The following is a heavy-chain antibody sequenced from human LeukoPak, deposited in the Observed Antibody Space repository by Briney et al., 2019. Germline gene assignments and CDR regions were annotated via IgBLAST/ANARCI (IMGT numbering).Heavy chain of an antibody. CDR2: IYYSGST. V-gene: IGHV4-59*08. CDR3: ARRVYDDYFDY. J-gene: IGHJ4*02. CDR1: GGSISSYY. D-gene: IGHD5/OR15-5a*01. Sequence: IPSETLSLTCTVSGGSISSYYWSWIRQPPGKGPEWIGYIYYSGSTNYNPSLKSRVTISVDTSKNQFSLKLSSVTAADTAIYYCARRVYDDYFDYWGPGILVTVSS.